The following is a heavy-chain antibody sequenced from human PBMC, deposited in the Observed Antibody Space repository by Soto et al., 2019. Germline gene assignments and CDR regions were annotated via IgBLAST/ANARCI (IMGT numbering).Heavy chain of an antibody. CDR2: FCYTGST. V-gene: IGHV4-59*01. CDR1: GGSISGRC. D-gene: IGHD3-22*01. J-gene: IGHJ5*02. Sequence: SETLSLTCTVSGGSISGRCWSWVRQSPGKGLEWIGYFCYTGSTNYNPSLKSRVTISVDRSKTQCSLKLTSVTAADTAVYYCAKSHYDSSGYYIIDHWGQGTLFTVPS. CDR3: AKSHYDSSGYYIIDH.